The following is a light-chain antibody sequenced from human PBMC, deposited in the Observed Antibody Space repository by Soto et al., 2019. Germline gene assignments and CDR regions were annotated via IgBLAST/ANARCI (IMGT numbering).Light chain of an antibody. CDR3: QQYAHSPWT. Sequence: EIVLTQSPGTLSLSPGERATLSCRASQSVSANYLAWYRQKPGQAPSLLIYGASTRATGIPDRFSGRGSGTDFTLTISRLEPEDFAVYYCQQYAHSPWTFGQGTRVEIK. J-gene: IGKJ1*01. CDR1: QSVSANY. CDR2: GAS. V-gene: IGKV3-20*01.